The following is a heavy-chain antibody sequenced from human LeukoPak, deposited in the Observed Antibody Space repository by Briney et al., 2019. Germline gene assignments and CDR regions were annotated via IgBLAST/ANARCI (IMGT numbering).Heavy chain of an antibody. CDR3: ARETSQKGAHYMDV. CDR1: GGSFSGYY. D-gene: IGHD3-16*01. V-gene: IGHV4-34*01. J-gene: IGHJ6*03. Sequence: SETLSLTCGVYGGSFSGYYWSWIRQPPGKGLEWIGEINHSGSTNYNPSLKSRVTISVDTSKNQFSLKLTSVTAADTAVYYCARETSQKGAHYMDVWGKGTTVTISS. CDR2: INHSGST.